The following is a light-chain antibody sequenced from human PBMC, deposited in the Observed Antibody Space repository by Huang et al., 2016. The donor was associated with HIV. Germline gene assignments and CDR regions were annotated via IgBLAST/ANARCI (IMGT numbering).Light chain of an antibody. CDR3: QQYNNWPRT. CDR1: QSVSSN. J-gene: IGKJ1*01. V-gene: IGKV3-15*01. CDR2: AAS. Sequence: IVMTQSPATLSVSPGERATLSCRASQSVSSNLAWYQQKPGQAPRLRIYAASTRATGIPARFRGSGSGTEFTLTISSLQSEDVAVYYCQQYNNWPRTFGQGTKVEIK.